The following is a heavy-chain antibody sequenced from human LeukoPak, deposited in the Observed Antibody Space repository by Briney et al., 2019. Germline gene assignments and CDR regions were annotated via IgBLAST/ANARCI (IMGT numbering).Heavy chain of an antibody. CDR3: ARGRVYYDILTGYYDY. CDR1: GGSISSGSYY. J-gene: IGHJ4*02. Sequence: SQTLSLTCTVSGGSISSGSYYWRWIRQPAGKGLEWIGRIYTSGSTNYNPSLKSRVTISVDTSKNQFSLKLSSVTAADTAVYYCARGRVYYDILTGYYDYWGQGTLVTVSS. CDR2: IYTSGST. V-gene: IGHV4-61*02. D-gene: IGHD3-9*01.